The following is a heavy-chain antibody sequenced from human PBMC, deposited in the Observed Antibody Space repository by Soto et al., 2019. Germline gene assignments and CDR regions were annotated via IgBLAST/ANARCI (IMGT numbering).Heavy chain of an antibody. D-gene: IGHD2-8*02. CDR1: GFTFSNAW. CDR2: IKSKTDGGTT. V-gene: IGHV3-15*01. J-gene: IGHJ6*02. Sequence: GGSLRLSCAASGFTFSNAWMSWVRQAPGKGLEWVGRIKSKTDGGTTDYAAPVKGRFTISRDDSKNTLYLQMNSLKTGDTAVYYCTTDTGDDYGIDVWGQGTTVTVSS. CDR3: TTDTGDDYGIDV.